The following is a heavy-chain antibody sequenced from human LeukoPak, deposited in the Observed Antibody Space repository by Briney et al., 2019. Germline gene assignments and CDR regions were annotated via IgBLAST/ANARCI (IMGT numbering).Heavy chain of an antibody. CDR2: IYPGDSDT. V-gene: IGHV5-51*01. J-gene: IGHJ3*02. CDR3: ASVVASTWNSGSFDI. CDR1: GYSFTSYW. Sequence: GESLKISCKGSGYSFTSYWIGWVRQMPGKGLEWMGIIYPGDSDTRYSPSFQGQVTISADKSISTAYLQWSSLKASDTAMYYCASVVASTWNSGSFDIWGQGTMVTVSS. D-gene: IGHD6-19*01.